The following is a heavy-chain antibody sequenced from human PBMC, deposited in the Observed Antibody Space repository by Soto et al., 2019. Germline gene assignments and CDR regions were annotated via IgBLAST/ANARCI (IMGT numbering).Heavy chain of an antibody. J-gene: IGHJ4*02. V-gene: IGHV3-11*01. D-gene: IGHD2-15*01. CDR1: GFTFSDYY. CDR2: ISSSGSTI. CDR3: ASEGEYGISAYVY. Sequence: PGGSLRLSCAASGFTFSDYYMSWIRQAPGKGLEWVSYISSSGSTIYYADSVKGRFTISRDNAKNSLYLQMNSLRAEDTAVYYCASEGEYGISAYVYWGQGTLVTVSS.